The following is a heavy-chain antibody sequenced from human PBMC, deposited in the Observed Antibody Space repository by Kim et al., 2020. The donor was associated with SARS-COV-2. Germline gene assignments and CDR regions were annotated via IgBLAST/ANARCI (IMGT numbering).Heavy chain of an antibody. V-gene: IGHV3-30*01. D-gene: IGHD3-22*01. Sequence: ANPVKGRFTITRDNSKNTLYLQMNSLRAEDTAVYYCAREDYYDRGSFDIWGQGTMVTVSS. J-gene: IGHJ3*02. CDR3: AREDYYDRGSFDI.